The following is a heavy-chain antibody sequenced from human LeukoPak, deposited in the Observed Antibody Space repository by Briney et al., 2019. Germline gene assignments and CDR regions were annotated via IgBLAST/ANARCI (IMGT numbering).Heavy chain of an antibody. V-gene: IGHV1-2*04. CDR3: ARAGTVEMTPLDY. CDR1: GYTFTGYY. J-gene: IGHJ4*02. D-gene: IGHD5-24*01. Sequence: ASVRVSCKASGYTFTGYYMHWVRQAPGQGLEWMGWINPNSGGTNYAQKFQGWVTMTRDTSISTAYMELSRLRSDDTAVYYCARAGTVEMTPLDYWGQGTLVTVSS. CDR2: INPNSGGT.